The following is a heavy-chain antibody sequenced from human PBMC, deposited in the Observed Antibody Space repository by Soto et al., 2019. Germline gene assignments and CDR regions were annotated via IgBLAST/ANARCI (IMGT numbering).Heavy chain of an antibody. V-gene: IGHV1-3*01. D-gene: IGHD6-19*01. Sequence: ASVKVSCKASGYTFTSYAIHWVRQAPGQRLEWMGWINAGNGNTKYSQKLQGRVTMTTDTSTSTAYMELRSLRSDDTAVYYCARVSLGIAVAGPDFDYWGQGTLVTVSS. J-gene: IGHJ4*02. CDR2: INAGNGNT. CDR3: ARVSLGIAVAGPDFDY. CDR1: GYTFTSYA.